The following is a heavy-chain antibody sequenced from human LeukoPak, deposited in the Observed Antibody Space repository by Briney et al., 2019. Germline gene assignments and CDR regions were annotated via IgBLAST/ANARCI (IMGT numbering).Heavy chain of an antibody. J-gene: IGHJ4*02. Sequence: PGGSLRLSCAASGFTFSSYAMHWVRQAPGKGLEWVTVISYDGGNRYYADSVKGRFTISRDNSKNTLYLQMNSLRGEDTAVYICARDLTVHYLDYWGQGTLVTVSS. CDR1: GFTFSSYA. V-gene: IGHV3-30-3*01. CDR3: ARDLTVHYLDY. CDR2: ISYDGGNR.